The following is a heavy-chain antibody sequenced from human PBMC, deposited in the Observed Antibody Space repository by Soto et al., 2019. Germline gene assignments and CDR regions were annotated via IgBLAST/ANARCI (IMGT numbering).Heavy chain of an antibody. CDR2: ISGSGGST. V-gene: IGHV3-23*01. J-gene: IGHJ6*03. D-gene: IGHD2-2*01. Sequence: EVQLLESGGGLVQPGGSLRLSCAASGFTFSSYAMSWVRQAPGKGLEWVSAISGSGGSTYYADSVKGRFTISRDNSKNTLYLQMNSLSAEDTAVYYCANLVIVVVPAAMWYMDVWGKGTTVTVSS. CDR1: GFTFSSYA. CDR3: ANLVIVVVPAAMWYMDV.